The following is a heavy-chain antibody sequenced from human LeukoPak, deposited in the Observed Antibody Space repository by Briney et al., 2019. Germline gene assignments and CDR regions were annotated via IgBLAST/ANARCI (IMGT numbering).Heavy chain of an antibody. J-gene: IGHJ4*02. CDR3: ARDRGGSYSAIDY. CDR2: ISSSSITI. V-gene: IGHV3-48*04. D-gene: IGHD2-15*01. CDR1: GFTFSSYS. Sequence: GGSLRLSCAASGFTFSSYSLNWVRQAPGKGLEWVSFISSSSITIYYADSVKGRLTISRDNAEKSLYLQMNSLRAEDTAVYYCARDRGGSYSAIDYWGQGTLVTVSS.